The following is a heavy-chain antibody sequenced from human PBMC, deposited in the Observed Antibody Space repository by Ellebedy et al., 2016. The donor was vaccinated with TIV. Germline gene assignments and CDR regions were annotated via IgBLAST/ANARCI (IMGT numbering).Heavy chain of an antibody. CDR1: GYTFTAYY. D-gene: IGHD6-13*01. Sequence: ASVKVSCKASGYTFTAYYIHWVRQAPGQGLEWMGWINPDSGGTNLAQKFQGRVTMTRDTSVNTVYMELSRLESDDTAVYYCARVRRGSSGMDVWGQGTTVTVS. J-gene: IGHJ6*02. CDR2: INPDSGGT. CDR3: ARVRRGSSGMDV. V-gene: IGHV1-2*02.